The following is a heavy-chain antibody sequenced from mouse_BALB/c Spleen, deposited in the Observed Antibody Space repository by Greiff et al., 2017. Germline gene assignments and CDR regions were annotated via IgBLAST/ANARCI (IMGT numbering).Heavy chain of an antibody. Sequence: QVQLKESGAELVKPGASVKLSCKASGYTFTEYTIHWVKQRSGQGLEWIGWFYPGSGSIKYNEKFKDKATLTADKSSSTVYMELSRLTSEDSAVYFCARHEDLGLLRLRDAMDYWGQGTSVTVSS. CDR1: GYTFTEYT. V-gene: IGHV1-62-2*01. CDR3: ARHEDLGLLRLRDAMDY. J-gene: IGHJ4*01. D-gene: IGHD1-2*01. CDR2: FYPGSGSI.